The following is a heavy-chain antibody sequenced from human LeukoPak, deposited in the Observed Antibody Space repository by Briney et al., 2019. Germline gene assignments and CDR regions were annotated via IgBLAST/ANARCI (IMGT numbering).Heavy chain of an antibody. Sequence: ASVKVSCKASGYTFTSYDIHWVRQAPGQGLEWMGIVHPSTGSTSFTQKFQGRVTMISDTSTRTVYMELSSLRSEDTAVYYCAREWGLRLAVNPKGMDVWGQGTTVIVSS. J-gene: IGHJ6*02. CDR2: VHPSTGST. CDR1: GYTFTSYD. CDR3: AREWGLRLAVNPKGMDV. D-gene: IGHD6-19*01. V-gene: IGHV1-46*01.